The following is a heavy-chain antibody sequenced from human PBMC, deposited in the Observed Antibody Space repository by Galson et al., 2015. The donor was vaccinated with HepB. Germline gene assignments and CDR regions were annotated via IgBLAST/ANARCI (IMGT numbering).Heavy chain of an antibody. CDR3: ARETPSYYYDSSEEGPFDI. Sequence: SVKVSCKVSGYPLSQLSMHWVRQPPGKGLEWMGCFDPDDGDRVYARKFQGRVTITADESTSTAYMELSSLRSEDTAVYYGARETPSYYYDSSEEGPFDIWGQGTMVIVSS. D-gene: IGHD3-22*01. V-gene: IGHV1-24*01. CDR1: GYPLSQLS. J-gene: IGHJ3*02. CDR2: FDPDDGDR.